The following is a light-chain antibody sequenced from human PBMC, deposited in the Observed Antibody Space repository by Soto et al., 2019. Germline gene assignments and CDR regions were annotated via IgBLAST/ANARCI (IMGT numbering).Light chain of an antibody. CDR2: GAS. Sequence: EIVMTQSPATLSVSPGERATLSCRASQSVSSSYLAWYQQKPGQAPRLLIYGASSRATGIPDRFSGSESGTDFTLTISRLEPEDFAVYYCQQYGSSQWTFGQGTKVDIK. J-gene: IGKJ1*01. V-gene: IGKV3-20*01. CDR3: QQYGSSQWT. CDR1: QSVSSSY.